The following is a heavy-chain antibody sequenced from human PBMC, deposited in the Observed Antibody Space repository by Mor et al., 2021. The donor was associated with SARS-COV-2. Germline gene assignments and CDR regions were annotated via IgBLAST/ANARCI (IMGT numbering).Heavy chain of an antibody. V-gene: IGHV3-30*02. J-gene: IGHJ4*02. Sequence: YGDSVKGRFTISRDNSKNTLYLQMNSLRAEDTAVYYCAKVDYYDSSGYIDYWGQGTLVT. CDR3: AKVDYYDSSGYIDY. D-gene: IGHD3-22*01.